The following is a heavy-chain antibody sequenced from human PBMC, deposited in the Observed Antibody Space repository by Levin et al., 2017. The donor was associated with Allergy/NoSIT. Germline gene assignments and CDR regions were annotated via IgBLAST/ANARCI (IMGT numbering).Heavy chain of an antibody. J-gene: IGHJ2*01. CDR3: AREGRRWLQRSSWYFDL. D-gene: IGHD5-24*01. CDR1: EFTIGTYW. V-gene: IGHV3-7*01. CDR2: IKEDASEK. Sequence: GGSLRLSCAASEFTIGTYWMSWVRQAPGKGLEWVANIKEDASEKNYVYSVKGRFTISRDKPTNSLYVQMSNLRVEDTAVYYCAREGRRWLQRSSWYFDLWGRGTLVTVSS.